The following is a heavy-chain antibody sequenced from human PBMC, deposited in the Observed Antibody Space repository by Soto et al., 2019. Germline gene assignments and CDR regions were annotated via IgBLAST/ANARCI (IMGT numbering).Heavy chain of an antibody. V-gene: IGHV1-46*01. CDR3: AREDYGGNSAERSPSAYYYYGMDV. CDR2: INPSGGST. J-gene: IGHJ6*02. Sequence: GASVKVSCKASGYTFTSYYMHWVRQAPGQGLEWMGIINPSGGSTSYAQKFQGRVTMTRDTSTSTVYMELSSLRSEDTAVYYCAREDYGGNSAERSPSAYYYYGMDVWGQGTTVTVSS. CDR1: GYTFTSYY. D-gene: IGHD4-17*01.